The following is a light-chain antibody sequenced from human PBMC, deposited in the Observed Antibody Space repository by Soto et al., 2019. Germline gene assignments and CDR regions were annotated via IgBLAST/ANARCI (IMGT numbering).Light chain of an antibody. V-gene: IGLV2-14*01. CDR2: DVS. Sequence: QSVLAQPSSLSGSPGQAITISCTGTSSDVGGHNYVSWYQQHPGKAPKLMIYDVSNRPSGVSNRFSGSKSGNTASLTISGLQAEDEADYYCSSYTSSTLYVFGTGTKVTVL. CDR1: SSDVGGHNY. CDR3: SSYTSSTLYV. J-gene: IGLJ1*01.